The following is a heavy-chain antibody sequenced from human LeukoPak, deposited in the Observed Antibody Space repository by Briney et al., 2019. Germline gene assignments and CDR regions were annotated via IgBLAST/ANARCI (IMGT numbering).Heavy chain of an antibody. CDR3: VRHPHFDY. V-gene: IGHV3-7*01. CDR2: IKEDGSEK. J-gene: IGHJ4*02. Sequence: PGGSLRLSCAASGFTFSNYWMSWVRQAPGKGLEWVANIKEDGSEKAYVNSVKGRFTISRDNTENSLYLQMSSLRAEDTAVYYCVRHPHFDYWGQGTLVTVSS. CDR1: GFTFSNYW.